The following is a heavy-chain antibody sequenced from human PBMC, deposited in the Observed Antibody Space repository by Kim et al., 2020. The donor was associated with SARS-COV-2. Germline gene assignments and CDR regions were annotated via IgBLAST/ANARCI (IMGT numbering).Heavy chain of an antibody. Sequence: SETLSLTCTVSGGSISSGGYYWSWIRQHPGKGLEWIGYIYYSGSTYYNPSLKSRVTISVDTSKNQFSLKLSSVTAADTAVYYCARDRPHYGDYEHDAFDIWGQGTMVTVSS. CDR1: GGSISSGGYY. D-gene: IGHD4-17*01. CDR2: IYYSGST. J-gene: IGHJ3*02. CDR3: ARDRPHYGDYEHDAFDI. V-gene: IGHV4-31*03.